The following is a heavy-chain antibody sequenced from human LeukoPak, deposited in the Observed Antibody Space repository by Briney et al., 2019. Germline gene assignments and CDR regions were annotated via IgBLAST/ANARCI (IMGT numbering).Heavy chain of an antibody. J-gene: IGHJ5*02. CDR2: ISAYNGNT. V-gene: IGHV1-18*01. CDR3: ARDRAPHYCSGGSCYSDWFDP. D-gene: IGHD2-15*01. Sequence: ASVKVSCKASGYTFTSYGISWVRQAPGQGLEWMGWISAYNGNTNYAQKLQGRVTMTTDTSTSTAYMGLRSLRSDDTAVYYCARDRAPHYCSGGSCYSDWFDPWGQGTLVTVSS. CDR1: GYTFTSYG.